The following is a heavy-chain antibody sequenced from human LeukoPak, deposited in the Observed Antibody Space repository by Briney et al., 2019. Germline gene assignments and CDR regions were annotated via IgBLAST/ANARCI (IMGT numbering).Heavy chain of an antibody. D-gene: IGHD4-17*01. CDR3: ATRLDDHGSFYS. CDR1: GDSIRKNNW. CDR2: NYHNCST. V-gene: IGHV4-4*02. J-gene: IGHJ4*02. Sequence: PSETLSLTCAVSGDSIRKNNWWSWVRQPPRKGLEWIGGNYHNCSTDYNPVLKSRVTISVDKSKNQFSLKLTSVTAADTAVYYCATRLDDHGSFYSWGQGTLVTVSS.